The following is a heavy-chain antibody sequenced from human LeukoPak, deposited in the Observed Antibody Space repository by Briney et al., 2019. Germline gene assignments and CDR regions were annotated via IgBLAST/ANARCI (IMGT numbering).Heavy chain of an antibody. J-gene: IGHJ4*02. CDR2: IYTSGST. D-gene: IGHD5-12*01. V-gene: IGHV4-61*02. CDR1: GGSISSGSYY. Sequence: PSETLSLTCTVSGGSISSGSYYWSWIRQPAGKGLEWIRRIYTSGSTNYNPSLKSRVTISLDTSKNQFSLKLSSVTAADTAVYYCARDEGGYSGYDSFLDYWGQGTLVTVSS. CDR3: ARDEGGYSGYDSFLDY.